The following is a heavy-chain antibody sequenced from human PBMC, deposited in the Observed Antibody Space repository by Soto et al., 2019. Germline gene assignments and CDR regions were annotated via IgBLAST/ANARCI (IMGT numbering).Heavy chain of an antibody. CDR1: GGSISSGGYY. CDR2: IYYGWST. CDR3: ARSVFP. V-gene: IGHV4-31*03. Sequence: QVQLQESGPGLVKPSQTLSLTCTVSGGSISSGGYYWNWIRQHPGKGLEWIGYIYYGWSTYYNPSLTSRVSMSVDTSNNQFSLKLSSVTAADTAVYYCARSVFPWGQGTLVTVSS. J-gene: IGHJ5*02.